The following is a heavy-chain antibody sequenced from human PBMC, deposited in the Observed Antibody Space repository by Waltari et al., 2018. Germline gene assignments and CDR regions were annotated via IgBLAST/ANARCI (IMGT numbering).Heavy chain of an antibody. J-gene: IGHJ4*02. D-gene: IGHD4-4*01. V-gene: IGHV4-39*07. Sequence: QLQLQESGPGLVKPSETLSLTCTVSGGSISSSSYYWGWIRQPPGKGLEWIGSIYYSGSTYYNPSLKIRVTISVDTSKNQFSLKLSTVTAADTAVYYCARGNSFDYWGQGTLVTVSS. CDR1: GGSISSSSYY. CDR3: ARGNSFDY. CDR2: IYYSGST.